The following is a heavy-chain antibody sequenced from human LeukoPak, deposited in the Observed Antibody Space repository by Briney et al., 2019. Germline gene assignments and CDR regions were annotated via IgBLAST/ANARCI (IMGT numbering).Heavy chain of an antibody. CDR1: GFTFSSYA. J-gene: IGHJ4*02. V-gene: IGHV3-23*01. CDR2: ISGSGGST. CDR3: AGDAPNWGSGADFDY. D-gene: IGHD7-27*01. Sequence: GGSLRLSCAASGFTFSSYAMNWVRQAPGKGLEWISVISGSGGSTYYADSVKGRFTISRDNAKNSLYLQMNSLRAEDTAVYYCAGDAPNWGSGADFDYWGQGTLVTVSS.